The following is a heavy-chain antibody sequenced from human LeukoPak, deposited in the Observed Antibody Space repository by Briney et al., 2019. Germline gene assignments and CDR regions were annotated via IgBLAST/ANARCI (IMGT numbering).Heavy chain of an antibody. J-gene: IGHJ4*02. CDR3: ARGESTVTSPMDY. D-gene: IGHD4-17*01. CDR2: IYHTGST. Sequence: SETLSLTCAVSGGSISSGGYSWSWIRQPPGKGLEWIGYIYHTGSTYYNPSLRSRVTISVDRSKNQFSLRLSSVTAADTAVYYCARGESTVTSPMDYWGQGTLVTVSS. CDR1: GGSISSGGYS. V-gene: IGHV4-30-2*01.